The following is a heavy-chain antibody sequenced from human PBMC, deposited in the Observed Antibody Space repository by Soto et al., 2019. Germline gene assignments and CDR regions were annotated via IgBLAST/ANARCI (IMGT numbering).Heavy chain of an antibody. CDR3: ARDQVRDCSSTSCYDGYYYYYGMDV. J-gene: IGHJ6*02. Sequence: GGSLRLSCAASGFTFSDYYMSWIRQAPGKGLEWVSYISSSGSTIYYADSVKGRFTISRDNAKNSLYLQMNSLRAEDTAVYYCARDQVRDCSSTSCYDGYYYYYGMDVWGQGTTVTVSS. D-gene: IGHD2-2*01. CDR2: ISSSGSTI. CDR1: GFTFSDYY. V-gene: IGHV3-11*01.